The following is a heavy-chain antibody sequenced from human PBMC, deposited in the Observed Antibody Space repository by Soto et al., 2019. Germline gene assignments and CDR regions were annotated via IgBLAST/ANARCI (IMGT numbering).Heavy chain of an antibody. V-gene: IGHV4-59*01. CDR2: IYYSGST. CDR3: ARVNGSGYYTYYYYYMDV. CDR1: GGSISSYY. D-gene: IGHD3-3*01. Sequence: SETLSLTCTVSGGSISSYYWSWIRQPPGKELEWIGYIYYSGSTNYNPSLKSRVTISVDTSKNQFSLKLSSVTAADTAVYYCARVNGSGYYTYYYYYMDVWGKGTTVTVSS. J-gene: IGHJ6*03.